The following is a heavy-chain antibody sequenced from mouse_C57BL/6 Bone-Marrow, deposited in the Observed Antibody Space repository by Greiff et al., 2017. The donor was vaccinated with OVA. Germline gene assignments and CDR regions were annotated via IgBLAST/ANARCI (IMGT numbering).Heavy chain of an antibody. CDR2: INPGSGGT. CDR3: ARYKLRAWYFDV. J-gene: IGHJ1*03. V-gene: IGHV1-54*01. CDR1: GYAFTNYL. D-gene: IGHD1-1*01. Sequence: QVQLKQSGAELVRPGTSVKVSCKASGYAFTNYLIEWVKQRPGQGLEWIGVINPGSGGTNYNEKFKGKATLTADKSSSTAYMQLSSLTSEDSAVYFCARYKLRAWYFDVWGTGTTVTVSS.